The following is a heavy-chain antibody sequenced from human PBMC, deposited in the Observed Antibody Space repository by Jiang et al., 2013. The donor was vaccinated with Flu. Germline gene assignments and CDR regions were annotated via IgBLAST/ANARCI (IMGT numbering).Heavy chain of an antibody. J-gene: IGHJ4*02. CDR2: ISSNGGRT. V-gene: IGHV3-64*01. CDR3: ARRNVGYDY. D-gene: IGHD5-12*01. Sequence: TLSCAASGFTFSTYMMYWVRQAPGKGLETISEISSNGGRTYYTNSVNGRFTVSRDNSKNILYLQMGSLRPDDTATYYCARRNVGYDYWGQGTLVTVSS. CDR1: GFTFSTYM.